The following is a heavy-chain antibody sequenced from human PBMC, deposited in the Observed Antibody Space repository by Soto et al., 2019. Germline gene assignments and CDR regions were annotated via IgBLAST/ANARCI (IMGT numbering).Heavy chain of an antibody. V-gene: IGHV4-39*01. J-gene: IGHJ3*02. CDR2: IYYSGST. Sequence: SETLSLTCTVSGGSNSSSSYYWGWIRQPPGKGLEWIGSIYYSGSTYYNPSLKSRVTISVDTSKNQFSLKLSSVTAADTAVYYCAQDSGYDAFDIWGQGTMVTVSS. CDR1: GGSNSSSSYY. D-gene: IGHD5-12*01. CDR3: AQDSGYDAFDI.